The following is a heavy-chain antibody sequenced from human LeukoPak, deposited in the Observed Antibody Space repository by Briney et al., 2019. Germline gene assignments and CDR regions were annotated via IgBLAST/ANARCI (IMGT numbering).Heavy chain of an antibody. D-gene: IGHD5/OR15-5a*01. CDR1: GGSIDSHY. CDR3: ASVYHSAEYYFDY. Sequence: PSETLSLTCTVSGGSIDSHYWSWIRQPPGKGLEWIGYIYYTGSTEYHPSLKSRVTISLDTSKNQFSLKLASVTAADTAVYYCASVYHSAEYYFDYWGQGNLVSVSS. CDR2: IYYTGST. J-gene: IGHJ4*02. V-gene: IGHV4-59*11.